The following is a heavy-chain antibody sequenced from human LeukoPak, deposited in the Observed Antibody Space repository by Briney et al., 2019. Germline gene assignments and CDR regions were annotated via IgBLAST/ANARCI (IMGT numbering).Heavy chain of an antibody. CDR2: IIPIFGTA. J-gene: IGHJ6*03. CDR1: GGTFSSYA. V-gene: IGHV1-69*05. CDR3: AREGSCSEYYYYMNV. D-gene: IGHD1-26*01. Sequence: SVKVSCKASGGTFSSYAISWVRQAPGQGLEWMGGIIPIFGTANYAQKFQGRVTITTDESTSTAYMELSSMRSEDTALYYCAREGSCSEYYYYMNVWGKGTTVTVSS.